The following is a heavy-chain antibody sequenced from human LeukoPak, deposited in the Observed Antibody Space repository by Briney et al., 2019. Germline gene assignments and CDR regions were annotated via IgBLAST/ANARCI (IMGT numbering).Heavy chain of an antibody. J-gene: IGHJ4*02. Sequence: GESLKISSKGSGYSFTNYWIGWVRQMPGKGLDWMGIIYPGDSDTRYSPSFQGKVTISADKSISTAYLQWSSLKASDTAMYYCARRKGDGYNSPFDYWGQGTLVTVSS. CDR2: IYPGDSDT. D-gene: IGHD5-24*01. V-gene: IGHV5-51*01. CDR1: GYSFTNYW. CDR3: ARRKGDGYNSPFDY.